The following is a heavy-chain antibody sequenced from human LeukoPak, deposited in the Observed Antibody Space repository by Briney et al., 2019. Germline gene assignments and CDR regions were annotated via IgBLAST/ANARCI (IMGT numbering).Heavy chain of an antibody. CDR3: ARIAQLTTPS. Sequence: SQALSPTCAISGDSVSSNTAAWHWIRQSPSRGLEWLGRTYYRSQWFYDYAVSVRNRITINPDTSKSQFSLHLKSVTPEDTAVYYCARIAQLTTPSWGQGTLVTVSS. CDR1: GDSVSSNTAA. CDR2: TYYRSQWFY. J-gene: IGHJ4*02. V-gene: IGHV6-1*01. D-gene: IGHD3-3*01.